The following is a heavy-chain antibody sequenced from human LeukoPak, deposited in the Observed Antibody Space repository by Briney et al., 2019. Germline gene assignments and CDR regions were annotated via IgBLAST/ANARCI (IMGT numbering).Heavy chain of an antibody. CDR2: INHSGST. CDR1: GGSISSGDYY. Sequence: PSETLSLTCTVSGGSISSGDYYWSWIRQPPGKGLEWIAEINHSGSTNYNPSLKSRVTISVDTSKNQFSLKLSSVTAADTAVYYCARPRVGGSYLRGAFDIWGQGTMVTVSS. D-gene: IGHD1-26*01. V-gene: IGHV4-39*07. CDR3: ARPRVGGSYLRGAFDI. J-gene: IGHJ3*02.